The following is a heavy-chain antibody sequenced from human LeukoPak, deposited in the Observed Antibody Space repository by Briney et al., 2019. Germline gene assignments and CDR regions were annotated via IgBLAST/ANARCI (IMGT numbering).Heavy chain of an antibody. CDR1: GGSISSGGYY. J-gene: IGHJ4*02. V-gene: IGHV4-31*03. CDR3: ARVAGYPNYYFDY. CDR2: IYYSGST. Sequence: SQTLSLTCTVSGGSISSGGYYWRWIRQHPGKGLEWIGYIYYSGSTYYNPSLKSRVTISVDTPKNQFSLKLSSVTAADTAVYYCARVAGYPNYYFDYWGQGTLVTVSS. D-gene: IGHD5-12*01.